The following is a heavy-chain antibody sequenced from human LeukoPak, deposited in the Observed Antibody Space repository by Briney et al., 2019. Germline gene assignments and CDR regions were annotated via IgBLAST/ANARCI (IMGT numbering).Heavy chain of an antibody. V-gene: IGHV1-3*01. D-gene: IGHD5-18*01. CDR2: INAGNGNT. CDR3: ARGGYSYGYDYFDY. CDR1: GGTFSSYA. Sequence: ASVKVSCKASGGTFSSYAISWVRQAPGQGLGWMGWINAGNGNTKYSQKFQGRVTITRDTSASTAYMELSSLRSEDTAVYYCARGGYSYGYDYFDYWGQGTLVTVSS. J-gene: IGHJ4*02.